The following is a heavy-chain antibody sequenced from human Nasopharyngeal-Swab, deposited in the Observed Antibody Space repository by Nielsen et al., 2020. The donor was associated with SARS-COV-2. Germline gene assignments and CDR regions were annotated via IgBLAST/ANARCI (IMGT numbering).Heavy chain of an antibody. V-gene: IGHV3-21*01. J-gene: IGHJ3*02. D-gene: IGHD3-10*01. CDR1: GSTFSSHS. Sequence: GGSLRLSCAASGSTFSSHSMNWVRQAPGKGLEWVSSISSSSTYIYYADSVKGRFTISRDNAKNSLYLQMNSLRVEDTAVYYCARVLLRALGKFGEGYAFDIWGQGTMVTVSS. CDR3: ARVLLRALGKFGEGYAFDI. CDR2: ISSSSTYI.